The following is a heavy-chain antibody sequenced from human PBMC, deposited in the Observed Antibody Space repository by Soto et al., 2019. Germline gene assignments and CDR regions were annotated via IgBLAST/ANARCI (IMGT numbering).Heavy chain of an antibody. CDR1: GFTFSSYG. CDR2: IWYDGSNK. CDR3: VRAQGVAARVGYYYYGVDV. D-gene: IGHD6-6*01. J-gene: IGHJ6*02. V-gene: IGHV3-33*01. Sequence: QVQLVESGGGVVQPGRSLRLSCAASGFTFSSYGMHWVRQAPGKGLEWVAVIWYDGSNKYYVDSVKGRFTISRDNSKDKLFLQMNSLRGEETAVYYCVRAQGVAARVGYYYYGVDVWGQGTTVTVSS.